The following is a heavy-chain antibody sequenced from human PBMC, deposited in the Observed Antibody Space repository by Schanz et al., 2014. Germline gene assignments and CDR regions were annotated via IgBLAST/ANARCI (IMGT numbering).Heavy chain of an antibody. Sequence: EVQLLESGGGLVEPGGSLRLSCAASGFSFSSYAMGWVRQDRGKGLEWVSAMNESHSTIYYADSVRGRFTISRDNAENTLFLQMNSLRAEDTAVYYCARKVVATIGGYYDNWGQGTLVIVSS. D-gene: IGHD5-12*01. J-gene: IGHJ4*02. V-gene: IGHV3-23*01. CDR2: MNESHSTI. CDR1: GFSFSSYA. CDR3: ARKVVATIGGYYDN.